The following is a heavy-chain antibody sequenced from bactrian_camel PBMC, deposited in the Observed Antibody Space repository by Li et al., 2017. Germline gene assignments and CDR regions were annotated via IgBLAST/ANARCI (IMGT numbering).Heavy chain of an antibody. Sequence: HVQLVESEGDSVQVGGSLRLSCVTSGSRYSQSSYCMAWYRQAPGKEREGVAGIYPGGGTTRYADSVKGRFTISQDNAKNTVYLQMDSLKPEDTAMYYCAADWGRCYVIGKVDLGRIDHWGLGTQVTVS. D-gene: IGHD1*01. CDR1: GSRYSQSS. V-gene: IGHV3S54*01. CDR3: AADWGRCYVIGKVDLGRIDH. J-gene: IGHJ4*01. CDR2: IYPGGGTT.